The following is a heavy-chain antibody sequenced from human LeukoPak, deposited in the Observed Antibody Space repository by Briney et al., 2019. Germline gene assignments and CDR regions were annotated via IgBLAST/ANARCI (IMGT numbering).Heavy chain of an antibody. CDR1: GYTFTSYG. V-gene: IGHV1-18*01. Sequence: ASVKVSCKASGYTFTSYGISWVRQAPGQGLEWMGWISAYNGNTNYAQKLQGRVTMTTDTSTSTAYMEMRRLRSADTAVYYCARPDYNLADAFDIWGQGTMVTVSS. CDR2: ISAYNGNT. J-gene: IGHJ3*02. D-gene: IGHD5-24*01. CDR3: ARPDYNLADAFDI.